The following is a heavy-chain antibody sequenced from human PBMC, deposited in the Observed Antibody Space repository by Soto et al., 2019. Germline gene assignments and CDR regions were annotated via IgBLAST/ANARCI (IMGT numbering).Heavy chain of an antibody. D-gene: IGHD3-10*01. CDR1: GFTFSDYY. J-gene: IGHJ2*01. CDR2: ISTTGSTI. CDR3: AREGGSGRSCWSFDP. Sequence: QVQLVESGGGLVKPGGSLRLSCAASGFTFSDYYMSWIRQAPGKGLEWVAYISTTGSTIYYPDSVKGRFTISRDNAKNLLYLHMNSLRAEDTAVYYCAREGGSGRSCWSFDPWGRGTLVSVSS. V-gene: IGHV3-11*01.